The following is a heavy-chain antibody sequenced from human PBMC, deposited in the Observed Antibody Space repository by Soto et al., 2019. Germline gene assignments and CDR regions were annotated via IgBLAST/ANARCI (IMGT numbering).Heavy chain of an antibody. CDR1: GYSLTSYW. D-gene: IGHD6-13*01. Sequence: GESLKISCKGSGYSLTSYWIGWVRQMPGKVLEWMGIIYPGDSDTRYSPSFQGQVTISADKSISTAYLQWSSLKASDTAMYYCARHISEWQQLGGRFDXWGQGNRVTV. CDR2: IYPGDSDT. J-gene: IGHJ5*02. CDR3: ARHISEWQQLGGRFDX. V-gene: IGHV5-51*01.